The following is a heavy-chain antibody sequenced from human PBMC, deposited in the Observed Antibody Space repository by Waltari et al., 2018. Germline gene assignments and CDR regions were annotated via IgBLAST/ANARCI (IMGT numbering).Heavy chain of an antibody. J-gene: IGHJ4*02. Sequence: QVQLQESGPGLVKPSETLSLTCTVSGGSLSSYYWSWIRQPPGKGLEWIGYIYTSGSTNYNPSLKSRVTISVDTSKNQFSLKLSSVTAADTAVYYCTRVVAPTIYYFDYWGQGTLVTVSS. CDR2: IYTSGST. V-gene: IGHV4-4*09. CDR3: TRVVAPTIYYFDY. D-gene: IGHD3-3*01. CDR1: GGSLSSYY.